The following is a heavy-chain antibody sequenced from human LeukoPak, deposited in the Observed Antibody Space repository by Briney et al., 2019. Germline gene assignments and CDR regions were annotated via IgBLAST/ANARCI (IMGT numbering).Heavy chain of an antibody. CDR3: ARAGLVNWNQYYFGY. CDR1: GGSISSYY. V-gene: IGHV4-4*07. J-gene: IGHJ4*02. D-gene: IGHD1-1*01. CDR2: IYTSGST. Sequence: SETLSLTCTVSGGSISSYYWSWIRQPAGKGLEWIGRIYTSGSTNYNPSLKSRVTMSVDSSKNQFSLKLSSVTAAYTAVYYCARAGLVNWNQYYFGYWGQGALVTVSS.